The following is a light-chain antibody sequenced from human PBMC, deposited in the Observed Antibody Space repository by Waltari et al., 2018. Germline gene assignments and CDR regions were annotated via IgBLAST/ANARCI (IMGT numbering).Light chain of an antibody. CDR3: CSYAGSSTLVV. V-gene: IGLV2-23*01. CDR1: SSDVDIYNL. CDR2: EGS. Sequence: QSALTQPASVSGSPGQSITISCTGTSSDVDIYNLVSWYQQHPGKAPKLVIYEGSKRPPGVSNRFSGSKSGNTASLTISGLQAEDEADYFCCSYAGSSTLVVFGGGTTLTVL. J-gene: IGLJ2*01.